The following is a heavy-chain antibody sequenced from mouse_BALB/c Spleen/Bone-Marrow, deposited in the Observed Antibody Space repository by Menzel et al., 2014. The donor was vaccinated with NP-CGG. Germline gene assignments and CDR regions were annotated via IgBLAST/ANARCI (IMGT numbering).Heavy chain of an antibody. V-gene: IGHV1S137*01. Sequence: QVQLKESGAELVRPGVSVKISCKGSGYTFTDYAMYWVKQSHAKSLEWIGITSTYYGDASYNQKFKGKATMTVDKSSSTAYMELARLTSEDSAIYYCARDAGPWYFDVWGAGTTVTVSS. CDR3: ARDAGPWYFDV. CDR2: TSTYYGDA. CDR1: GYTFTDYA. J-gene: IGHJ1*01.